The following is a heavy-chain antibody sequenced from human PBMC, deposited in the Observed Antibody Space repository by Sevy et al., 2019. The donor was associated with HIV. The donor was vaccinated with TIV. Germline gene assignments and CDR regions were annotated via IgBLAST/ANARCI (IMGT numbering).Heavy chain of an antibody. CDR1: GFTFSSYG. J-gene: IGHJ6*02. V-gene: IGHV3-30*18. D-gene: IGHD6-25*01. CDR3: AKEGGAALRIMDV. Sequence: GGSLRLSCAASGFTFSSYGMHWVRQAPGKGLEWVAVISYDGSNKYYADSVKGRFTISRDNSKNTLYLQMNSLRVEDTAVYYCAKEGGAALRIMDVWGQGTTVTVSS. CDR2: ISYDGSNK.